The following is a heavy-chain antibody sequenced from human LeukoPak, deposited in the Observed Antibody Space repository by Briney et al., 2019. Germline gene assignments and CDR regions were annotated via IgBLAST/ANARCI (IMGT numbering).Heavy chain of an antibody. J-gene: IGHJ4*02. CDR1: GFTFSNAW. Sequence: GGSLRLSCTASGFTFSNAWMSWVRQAPGKGLEWVGRIQSKSDGGTTDYAAPVKGRFTVSRDDSKNTLYLQMSGLQAEDTAVYYCTTGGPGGSGTSYKDYYFDYWGQGSLVTVSS. V-gene: IGHV3-15*01. CDR2: IQSKSDGGTT. D-gene: IGHD3-10*01. CDR3: TTGGPGGSGTSYKDYYFDY.